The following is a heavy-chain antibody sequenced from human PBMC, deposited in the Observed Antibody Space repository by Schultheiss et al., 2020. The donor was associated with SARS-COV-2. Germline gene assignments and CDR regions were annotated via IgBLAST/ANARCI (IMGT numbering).Heavy chain of an antibody. CDR2: INHSGST. CDR1: GGSISSGGYY. CDR3: ARGGVAVAVGRNWFDP. D-gene: IGHD6-19*01. V-gene: IGHV4-39*07. J-gene: IGHJ5*02. Sequence: SETLSLTCTVSGGSISSGGYYWSWIRQPPGKGLEWIGEINHSGSTNYNPSIKSRVTISVDTSKNQFSLKLSSVTAADTAVYYCARGGVAVAVGRNWFDPWGPGTLVTVSS.